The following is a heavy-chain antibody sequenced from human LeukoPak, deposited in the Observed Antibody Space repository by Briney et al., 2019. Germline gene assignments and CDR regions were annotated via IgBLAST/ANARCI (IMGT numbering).Heavy chain of an antibody. CDR3: ARDSRVVRDAFDI. Sequence: PGGSLRLSCAASGFTFSSYSMNWVRQAPGKGLEWVSSISSSSSYIYYADSVKGRFTISRDNAKNSLYLQMSSLRAEDTAVYYCARDSRVVRDAFDIWGQGTMVTVSS. CDR2: ISSSSSYI. J-gene: IGHJ3*02. CDR1: GFTFSSYS. V-gene: IGHV3-21*01. D-gene: IGHD6-13*01.